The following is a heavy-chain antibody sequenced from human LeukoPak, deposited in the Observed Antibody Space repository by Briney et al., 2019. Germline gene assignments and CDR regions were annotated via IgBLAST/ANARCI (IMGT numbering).Heavy chain of an antibody. V-gene: IGHV4-34*01. CDR1: GGSFSAYF. J-gene: IGHJ3*02. D-gene: IGHD3-22*01. CDR3: ATRGDYSDTSGNSYDALDI. CDR2: VGHSGSA. Sequence: SETLSLTCAVSGGSFSAYFWRWIRQPPGKGLEWIGDVGHSGSADYNPSLKSRVTISADPSKSQFSLKLTSVTAADTAVYYCATRGDYSDTSGNSYDALDIWGQGTMVTVSS.